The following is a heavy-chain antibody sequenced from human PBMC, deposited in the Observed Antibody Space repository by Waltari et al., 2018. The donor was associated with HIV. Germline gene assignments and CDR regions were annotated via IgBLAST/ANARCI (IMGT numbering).Heavy chain of an antibody. CDR1: GFTFTGSN. CDR3: ALVPAGHSYFDL. Sequence: EVQLVESGGGLVQPGGSLKLSCAASGFTFTGSNMHWVRRAPGKGLGWVGRIGSRANKCATAYAASVKGSFTASRDDSRNTAFLQMNSLKTEDTAVYYCALVPAGHSYFDLRGRGTLVTVSS. D-gene: IGHD2-15*01. V-gene: IGHV3-73*02. CDR2: IGSRANKCAT. J-gene: IGHJ2*01.